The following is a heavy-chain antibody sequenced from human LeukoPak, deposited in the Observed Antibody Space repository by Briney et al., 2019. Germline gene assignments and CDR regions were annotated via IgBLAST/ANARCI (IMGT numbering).Heavy chain of an antibody. Sequence: RGSLRLSCAASGFTFDDYAMHWVRQAPGGGLEWVFVVSGEGGRTYYADSVKGRFTISRDNSKNSLYLQMNSLRTEDTALYYCAKDMWRFGELDYDYWGQGTLVTVSS. CDR2: VSGEGGRT. CDR3: AKDMWRFGELDYDY. J-gene: IGHJ4*02. D-gene: IGHD3-10*01. CDR1: GFTFDDYA. V-gene: IGHV3-43*02.